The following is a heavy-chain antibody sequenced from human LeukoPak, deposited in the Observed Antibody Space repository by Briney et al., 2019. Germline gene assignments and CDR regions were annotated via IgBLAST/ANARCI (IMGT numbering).Heavy chain of an antibody. J-gene: IGHJ4*02. CDR1: GGSFSGYY. D-gene: IGHD4-11*01. Sequence: PSETLTLTCAVSGGSFSGYYWTWIRQPPGKGLEWIGEINHSGSANYNPPLMSRVTILLDQSKNHFSLNLSSVTAADTAVYYCARGQGTVTTHWGQGTLVTVSS. CDR3: ARGQGTVTTH. V-gene: IGHV4-34*01. CDR2: INHSGSA.